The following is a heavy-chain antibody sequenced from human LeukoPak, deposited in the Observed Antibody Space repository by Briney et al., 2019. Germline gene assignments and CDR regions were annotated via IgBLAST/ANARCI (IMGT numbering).Heavy chain of an antibody. J-gene: IGHJ6*03. Sequence: SETLSLTCAVYGGPFSGYYWGWIRQPPDKGLEWIGEINHSGSTNYTPSLKSRVTMSIDTSKNQFSLRLSSVTAADTAVYYCARARITAAPIFYYYLDVWGKGTTVTVSS. CDR2: INHSGST. CDR3: ARARITAAPIFYYYLDV. D-gene: IGHD1-20*01. CDR1: GGPFSGYY. V-gene: IGHV4-34*01.